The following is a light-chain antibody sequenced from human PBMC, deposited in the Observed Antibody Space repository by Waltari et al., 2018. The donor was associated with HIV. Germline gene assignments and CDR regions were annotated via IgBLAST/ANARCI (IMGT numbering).Light chain of an antibody. Sequence: QSVLTQPPSVSGAPGQRVTISCTGSSSNIGAGYDVHWYQQLPGTAPKLLIYANIKRPSGVPDRFSGSKSGSSASLAITGLQAEDEAHYYCAAWDDSLLFGGGTKLTVL. CDR3: AAWDDSLL. J-gene: IGLJ2*01. V-gene: IGLV1-40*01. CDR1: SSNIGAGYD. CDR2: ANI.